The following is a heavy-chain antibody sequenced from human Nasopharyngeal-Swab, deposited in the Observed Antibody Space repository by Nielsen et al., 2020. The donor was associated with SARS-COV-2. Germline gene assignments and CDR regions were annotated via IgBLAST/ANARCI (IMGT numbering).Heavy chain of an antibody. CDR1: GFTFGDYA. CDR2: IRSKAYGGTT. D-gene: IGHD5-12*01. Sequence: GGSLRLSCTASGFTFGDYAMSWFRPAPGKGLEWVGFIRSKAYGGTTEYAASVKGRFTISRDDSKSIAYLQMNSLKTEDTAVYSCTRENGGYGDQFFDYWGQGTLVTVSS. J-gene: IGHJ4*02. CDR3: TRENGGYGDQFFDY. V-gene: IGHV3-49*03.